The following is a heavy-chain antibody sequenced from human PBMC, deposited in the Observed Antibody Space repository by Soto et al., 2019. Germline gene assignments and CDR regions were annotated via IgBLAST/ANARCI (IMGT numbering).Heavy chain of an antibody. D-gene: IGHD3-10*01. V-gene: IGHV3-23*01. CDR3: ARNRGSGAPFYFDMDV. J-gene: IGHJ6*02. CDR1: GFTFSTYA. CDR2: VRGSGETT. Sequence: GGSLRLSCAASGFTFSTYAMSWVRQAPGMGLEWVSVVRGSGETTFYAGSVMGRFTISRDNSKNTLNLQMNSLRAEDTAIYYCARNRGSGAPFYFDMDVWGQGTTVTVSS.